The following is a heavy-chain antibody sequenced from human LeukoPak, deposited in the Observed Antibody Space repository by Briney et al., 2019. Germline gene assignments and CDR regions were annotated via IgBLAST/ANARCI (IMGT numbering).Heavy chain of an antibody. CDR3: ARDGHHYYDFWSGYPDY. J-gene: IGHJ4*02. CDR2: ISYDGSNK. CDR1: GFTFSSYA. D-gene: IGHD3-3*01. Sequence: GGSLRLSCAASGFTFSSYAMHWVRQAPGKGLEWVAVISYDGSNKYYADSVKGRFTISRDNSKNTLYLQMNSLRAEDTAVYYCARDGHHYYDFWSGYPDYWGQGTLVTVSS. V-gene: IGHV3-30-3*01.